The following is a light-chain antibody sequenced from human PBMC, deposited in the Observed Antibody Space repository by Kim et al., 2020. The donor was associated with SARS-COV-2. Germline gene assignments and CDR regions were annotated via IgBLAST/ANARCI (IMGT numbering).Light chain of an antibody. CDR3: SSYTSSSTWV. CDR2: DVS. Sequence: GQSLTISCTGTSSDVGGYNYVPWYQQHPGKAPKLMIYDVSNRPSGVSNRFSGSKSGNTASLTISGLQAEDEADYYCSSYTSSSTWVFGGGTQLTVL. J-gene: IGLJ3*02. CDR1: SSDVGGYNY. V-gene: IGLV2-14*03.